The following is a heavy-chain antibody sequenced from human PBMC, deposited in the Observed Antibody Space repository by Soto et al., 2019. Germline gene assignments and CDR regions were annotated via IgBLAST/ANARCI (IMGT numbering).Heavy chain of an antibody. CDR1: GYTFTSYD. V-gene: IGHV1-8*01. Sequence: EASVKVSCKASGYTFTSYDINWVRQATGQGLEWMGWMNPNSGNTGYAQKFQGRVTMTRNTSISTAYMELSSLRSEDTAVYYCARGEGNWNDGDFDYWGQGTLVTVSS. CDR2: MNPNSGNT. CDR3: ARGEGNWNDGDFDY. J-gene: IGHJ4*02. D-gene: IGHD1-1*01.